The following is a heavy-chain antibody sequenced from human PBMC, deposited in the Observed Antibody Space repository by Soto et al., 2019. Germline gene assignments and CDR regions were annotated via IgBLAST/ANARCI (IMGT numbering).Heavy chain of an antibody. J-gene: IGHJ5*02. D-gene: IGHD2-15*01. CDR2: ISGSGGTT. Sequence: AGGSLRLSCAASGFTFTSYAMSWVRQAPGKGLEWVSAISGSGGTTYYADSVEGRFSISRDNSKNTLYLQMNSLRAEDTAVYYCAKDATNCGGGSCDRNSLGNRLDPWGQGTLVTVSS. V-gene: IGHV3-23*01. CDR3: AKDATNCGGGSCDRNSLGNRLDP. CDR1: GFTFTSYA.